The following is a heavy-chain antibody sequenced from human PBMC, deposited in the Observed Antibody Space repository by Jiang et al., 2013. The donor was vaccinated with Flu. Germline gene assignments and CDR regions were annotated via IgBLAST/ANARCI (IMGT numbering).Heavy chain of an antibody. CDR3: ARAGGEGWFDP. D-gene: IGHD3-10*01. CDR1: GGSISSYY. V-gene: IGHV4-59*01. CDR2: IYYSGST. J-gene: IGHJ5*02. Sequence: SGPGLVKPSETLSLTCTVSGGSISSYYWSWIRQPPGKGLEWIGYIYYSGSTNYNPSLKSRVTISVDTSKNQFSLKLSSVTAADTAVYYCARAGGEGWFDPWGQGTLVTVSS.